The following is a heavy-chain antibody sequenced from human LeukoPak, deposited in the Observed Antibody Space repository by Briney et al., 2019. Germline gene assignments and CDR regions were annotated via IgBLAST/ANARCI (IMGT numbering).Heavy chain of an antibody. CDR2: FYYSGST. J-gene: IGHJ4*02. V-gene: IGHV4-39*01. CDR1: GGSISRTSYY. Sequence: SETLSLTCTVSGGSISRTSYYWGWIRQPPGKGLEWIETFYYSGSTYYNPSLKSRVTISVDTSKNQFSLNLSSVTAADTAVYYCASGSGYFFDYWGQGTLVTVSS. CDR3: ASGSGYFFDY. D-gene: IGHD1-14*01.